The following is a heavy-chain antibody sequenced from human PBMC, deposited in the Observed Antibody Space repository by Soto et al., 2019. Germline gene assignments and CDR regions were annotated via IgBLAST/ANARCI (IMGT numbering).Heavy chain of an antibody. CDR3: ARTWGSPNDY. D-gene: IGHD3-16*01. J-gene: IGHJ4*02. CDR2: IYYSGST. V-gene: IGHV4-59*01. CDR1: GGSLSGYY. Sequence: SETLSLTCVVSGGSLSGYYWSWIRQPPGKGLEWIGYIYYSGSTNYNPSLKSRVTMSVDTSKNQFSLKLSSVTAADTAVYYCARTWGSPNDYWVRGTLVT.